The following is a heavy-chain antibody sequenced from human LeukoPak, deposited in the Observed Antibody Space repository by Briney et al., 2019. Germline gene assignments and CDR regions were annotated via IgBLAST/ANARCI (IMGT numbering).Heavy chain of an antibody. D-gene: IGHD6-13*01. CDR3: ARVSVAGIAAAGTPFDY. V-gene: IGHV3-7*03. CDR2: IKQDGSEK. J-gene: IGHJ4*02. CDR1: GFTFSSYW. Sequence: GGSLRLSCAVSGFTFSSYWMSWVRQAPGKGLEWVANIKQDGSEKYYVDSVKGRFTISRDNAKKSLYLQMNSLRAEDTAVYYCARVSVAGIAAAGTPFDYWGQGTLVTVSS.